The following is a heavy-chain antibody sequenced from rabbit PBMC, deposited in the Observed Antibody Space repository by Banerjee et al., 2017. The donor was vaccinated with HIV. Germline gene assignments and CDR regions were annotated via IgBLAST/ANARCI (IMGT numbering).Heavy chain of an antibody. Sequence: QSLEESGGGLVKPEGSLKLSCTASGFSFSNKAVMCWVRQAPGKGLEWIACINAVTGKAVYASWAKGRFTISKTSSTTVTLQMTSLTAADTATYFCARDSLDYGDHLWGPGTLVNVS. CDR2: INAVTGKA. D-gene: IGHD2-1*01. J-gene: IGHJ4*01. CDR3: ARDSLDYGDHL. CDR1: GFSFSNKAV. V-gene: IGHV1S40*01.